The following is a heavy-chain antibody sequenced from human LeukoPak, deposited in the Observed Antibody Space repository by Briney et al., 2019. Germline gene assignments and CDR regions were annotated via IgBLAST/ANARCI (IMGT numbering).Heavy chain of an antibody. CDR1: GGSISSSSYY. CDR3: ASTTLYYYDSSGYYAGFDY. V-gene: IGHV4-39*01. J-gene: IGHJ4*02. Sequence: SETLSLTCTVSGGSISSSSYYWGWIRQPPGKGLEWIGSIYYSGSTYYNPSLKSRVTISVDTSKNQFSLKLSSVTAADTAVYYYASTTLYYYDSSGYYAGFDYWGQGTLVTVSS. CDR2: IYYSGST. D-gene: IGHD3-22*01.